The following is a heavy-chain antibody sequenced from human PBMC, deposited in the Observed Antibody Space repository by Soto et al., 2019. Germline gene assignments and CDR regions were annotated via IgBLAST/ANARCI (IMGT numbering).Heavy chain of an antibody. CDR1: GFTFSDYY. D-gene: IGHD3-22*01. CDR3: ARDVTPYYYDTSGFYADP. V-gene: IGHV3-11*01. Sequence: GSLRLSCTASGFTFSDYYMSWFRQAPGKGLEWVSYISAGGGSIYYADSVKGRFTISRDNAKNSLYLQMNSLRVEDTAVYFCARDVTPYYYDTSGFYADPWGQGTLVTVSS. CDR2: ISAGGGSI. J-gene: IGHJ5*02.